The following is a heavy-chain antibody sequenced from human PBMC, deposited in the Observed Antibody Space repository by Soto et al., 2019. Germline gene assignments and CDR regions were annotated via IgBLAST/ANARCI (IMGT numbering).Heavy chain of an antibody. D-gene: IGHD2-2*02. CDR3: ANVPIWCSSTSCYTEGFDY. V-gene: IGHV3-48*04. J-gene: IGHJ4*02. CDR2: ISSRNEAI. CDR1: GFILSSYH. Sequence: GGSLRLSCAAPGFILSSYHMNWVRQAPGKGLEWVSYISSRNEAIYYADSVRGRFTVSRANSKNTLYLQMNSLRAEDTAVYYCANVPIWCSSTSCYTEGFDYWGQGTLVTVSS.